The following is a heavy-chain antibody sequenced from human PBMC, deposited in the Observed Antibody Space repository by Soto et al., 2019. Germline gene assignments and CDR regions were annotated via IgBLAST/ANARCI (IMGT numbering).Heavy chain of an antibody. J-gene: IGHJ5*02. CDR3: CASWGGWFDP. CDR2: IKQDGSES. Sequence: EVQLVESGGGLVQPGGSLRLSCAASGFTFSTYWMSWVRRAPGKGREWVANIKQDGSESYYVDSVNGRFTVSIDNAKNSLFLQSNSLRAEDTAIYDGCASWGGWFDPWGQGTLGTVSS. V-gene: IGHV3-7*01. D-gene: IGHD3-10*01. CDR1: GFTFSTYW.